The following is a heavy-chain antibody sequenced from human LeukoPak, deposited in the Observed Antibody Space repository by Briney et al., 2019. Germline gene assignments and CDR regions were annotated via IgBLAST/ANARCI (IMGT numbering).Heavy chain of an antibody. Sequence: ASVKVSCKASGYTFTSYDINWVRQATGQGLEWMGWMNPNSGNTGYAQKFQGRVTMTRNTSISTAYMELRSLRSENTAVYYCARGPGNYITMFLDYYYGMDVRAKGPRSPSP. CDR3: ARGPGNYITMFLDYYYGMDV. D-gene: IGHD3-10*02. V-gene: IGHV1-8*01. CDR2: MNPNSGNT. CDR1: GYTFTSYD. J-gene: IGHJ6*02.